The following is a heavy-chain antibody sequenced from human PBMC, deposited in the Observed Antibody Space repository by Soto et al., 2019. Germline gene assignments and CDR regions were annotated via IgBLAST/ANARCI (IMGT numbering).Heavy chain of an antibody. CDR2: IFPGDAET. V-gene: IGHV5-51*01. CDR3: ATPGGFGMDV. D-gene: IGHD5-12*01. CDR1: GGKFVAHG. J-gene: IGHJ6*02. Sequence: PGEPKPKCCQGSGGKFVAHGSGWVRHKAGKGLEWMGIIFPGDAETRYSPSFQGHITISADKSISIAYLRWSSLKASDTGMYYCATPGGFGMDVWGQGTTVTVS.